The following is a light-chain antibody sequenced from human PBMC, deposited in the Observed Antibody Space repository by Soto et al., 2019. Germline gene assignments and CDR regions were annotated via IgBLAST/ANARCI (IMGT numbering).Light chain of an antibody. CDR1: QTVKNNY. J-gene: IGKJ1*01. V-gene: IGKV3-20*01. Sequence: VLTQSPGTLSLSPGERATLSCRASQTVKNNYLGWYQQKPGQPPRLLIYGSSGRAAGIPDRFSVSGSGTDFTLTISRLEPEDFEVYYCQQYGSSPPTFGQGTKV. CDR3: QQYGSSPPT. CDR2: GSS.